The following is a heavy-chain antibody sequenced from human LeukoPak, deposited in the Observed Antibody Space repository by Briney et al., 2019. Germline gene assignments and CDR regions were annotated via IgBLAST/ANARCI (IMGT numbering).Heavy chain of an antibody. V-gene: IGHV1-2*02. CDR1: GYTFTGYY. D-gene: IGHD2-8*01. CDR2: INPNSGGT. Sequence: ASVKVSCKASGYTFTGYYMHWVRQAPGRGLEWMGWINPNSGGTNYAQKFQGRVTMTRDTSISTAYMELSRLRSDDTAVYYCARALIYPNWFDPWGQGTLVTVSS. J-gene: IGHJ5*02. CDR3: ARALIYPNWFDP.